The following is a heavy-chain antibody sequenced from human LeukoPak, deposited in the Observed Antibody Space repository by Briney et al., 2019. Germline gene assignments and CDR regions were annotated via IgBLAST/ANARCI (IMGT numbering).Heavy chain of an antibody. J-gene: IGHJ4*02. V-gene: IGHV3-23*01. D-gene: IGHD1-26*01. CDR1: GFTFSSYA. CDR3: AKKGLVETTDLRAFDY. Sequence: PGGSLRLSCAASGFTFSSYAMSWVRQAPGKGLEWVSGISSGGSGIFYADSVKGRFTLSRDNAKNTLSLQMNSLRAEDTAVYFCAKKGLVETTDLRAFDYWGQGTLVTVSS. CDR2: ISSGGSGI.